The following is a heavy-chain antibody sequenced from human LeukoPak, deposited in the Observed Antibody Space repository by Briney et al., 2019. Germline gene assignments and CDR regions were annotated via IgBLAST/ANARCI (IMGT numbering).Heavy chain of an antibody. CDR2: ISYDGSNE. CDR3: ARASLSEGTPYDSSGYYFV. CDR1: GFTFSSYV. D-gene: IGHD3-22*01. Sequence: GGSLRLSCAASGFTFSSYVMHWVRQAPGKGLEWVAIISYDGSNEYYADSVKGRFTISRDNSKNTLYLQMNSLRAEDTAVYYCARASLSEGTPYDSSGYYFVWGKGTTVTISS. V-gene: IGHV3-30*04. J-gene: IGHJ6*04.